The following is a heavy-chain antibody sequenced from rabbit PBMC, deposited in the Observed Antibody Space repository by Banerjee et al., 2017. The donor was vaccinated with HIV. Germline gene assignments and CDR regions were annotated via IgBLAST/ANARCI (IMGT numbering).Heavy chain of an antibody. CDR1: GFSFSSSYW. D-gene: IGHD4-1*01. CDR3: VRGGVVAGDL. Sequence: QEQLEESGGDLVKPGASLTLTCTASGFSFSSSYWICWVRQAPGKGLEWIACIYVDSVANTYYANWAKGRFSISKTSSTTVTLQMTSLTAADTATYFCVRGGVVAGDLWGQGTLVTVS. J-gene: IGHJ6*01. CDR2: IYVDSVANT. V-gene: IGHV1S45*01.